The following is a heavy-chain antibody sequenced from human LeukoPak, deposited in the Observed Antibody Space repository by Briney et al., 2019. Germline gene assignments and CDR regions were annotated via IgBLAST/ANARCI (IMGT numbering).Heavy chain of an antibody. CDR2: IRYDGSNK. J-gene: IGHJ5*02. Sequence: GGSLRLSCAASGFTFSSYGMHWVRQAPGKGLEWVAFIRYDGSNKYYADSVKGRFTISRDNSKNTLYLQMNSLRAEDTAVYYCATKYCSSTSCLTFDPWGQGTLVTVSS. CDR1: GFTFSSYG. CDR3: ATKYCSSTSCLTFDP. V-gene: IGHV3-30*02. D-gene: IGHD2-2*01.